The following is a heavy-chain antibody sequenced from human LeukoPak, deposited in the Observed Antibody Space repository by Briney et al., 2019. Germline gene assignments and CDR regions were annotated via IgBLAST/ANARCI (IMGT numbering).Heavy chain of an antibody. J-gene: IGHJ4*02. CDR1: GIIFSNYA. V-gene: IGHV3-23*01. D-gene: IGHD3-22*01. CDR3: AKGTDYYDSSGPFDY. CDR2: ITNSGGST. Sequence: GGSLRLSCAVSGIIFSNYAMSWVRQAPGKGLEWVSSITNSGGSTYYADSVKGRFTISRDNSRNTLYLEMNSLRAEDAALYYCAKGTDYYDSSGPFDYWGQGTLVTVSS.